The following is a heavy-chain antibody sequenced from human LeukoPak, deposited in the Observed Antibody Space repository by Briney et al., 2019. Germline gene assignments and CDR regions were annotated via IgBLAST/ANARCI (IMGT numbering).Heavy chain of an antibody. J-gene: IGHJ4*01. CDR1: GFYISAYW. CDR2: MNRGGTTI. Sequence: GGSLRLSCAACGFYISAYWMHWVRQPAGDARVWFTHMNRGGTTINYADFAKGRFTISRDNVDNTLHPQMNSLTVEDTAVYSCIREVQVRASASLGLWGQGTLVTVSS. V-gene: IGHV3-74*01. CDR3: IREVQVRASASLGL. D-gene: IGHD1-1*01.